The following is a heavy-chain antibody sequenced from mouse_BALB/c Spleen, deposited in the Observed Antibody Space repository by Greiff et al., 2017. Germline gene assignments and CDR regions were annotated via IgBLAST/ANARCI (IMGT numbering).Heavy chain of an antibody. D-gene: IGHD1-1*01. Sequence: VKLQESGAELVRPGTSVKVSCKASGYAFTNYLIEWVKQRPGQGLEWIGVINPGSGGTNYNEKFKGKATLTADKSSSTAYMQLSSLTSDDSAVYFCARSVLLRYEAWFAYWGQGTLVTVSA. V-gene: IGHV1-54*01. J-gene: IGHJ3*01. CDR1: GYAFTNYL. CDR3: ARSVLLRYEAWFAY. CDR2: INPGSGGT.